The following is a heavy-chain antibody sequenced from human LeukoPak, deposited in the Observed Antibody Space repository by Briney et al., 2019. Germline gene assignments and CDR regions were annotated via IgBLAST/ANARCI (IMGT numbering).Heavy chain of an antibody. J-gene: IGHJ3*02. V-gene: IGHV3-15*01. CDR2: IKSKTDGGTT. CDR3: TTDIVVVPAARTNDAFDI. CDR1: GFTFSNAW. D-gene: IGHD2-2*01. Sequence: GGSLRLSCAASGFTFSNAWMSWVRQAPGKGLEWVGRIKSKTDGGTTDYAAPVKGRFTISRDDSKNTLYLQMNSLKTEDTAVYYCTTDIVVVPAARTNDAFDIWGQGTMVTVSS.